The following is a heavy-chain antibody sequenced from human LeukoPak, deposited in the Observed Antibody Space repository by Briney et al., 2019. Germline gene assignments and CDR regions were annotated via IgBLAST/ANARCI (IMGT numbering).Heavy chain of an antibody. Sequence: GGSLRLSCAASGFTFSSYWMSWVRQAPGKGLEWVANIKQDGSVKQYVDSVKGRFTISRDNAKNSLCLQMNSLRAEDTAVYYCARDDSGSLDYWGQGTLVTVSS. CDR2: IKQDGSVK. J-gene: IGHJ4*02. CDR1: GFTFSSYW. CDR3: ARDDSGSLDY. D-gene: IGHD6-19*01. V-gene: IGHV3-7*05.